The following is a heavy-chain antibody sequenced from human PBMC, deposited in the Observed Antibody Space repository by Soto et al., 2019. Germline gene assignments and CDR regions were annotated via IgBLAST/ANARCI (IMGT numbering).Heavy chain of an antibody. V-gene: IGHV4-31*03. D-gene: IGHD6-13*01. Sequence: SETLSLTCIVSGDSISSGGYYWSWIRHHPGQGLEWIGYMFYTGSTYYNPSLKSRVTISVDTSKNQFSLRLSSVTAADTAVYYCARSGIAAAVGRAMSCCPIDYWGQGTLVTVSS. CDR1: GDSISSGGYY. CDR3: ARSGIAAAVGRAMSCCPIDY. J-gene: IGHJ4*02. CDR2: MFYTGST.